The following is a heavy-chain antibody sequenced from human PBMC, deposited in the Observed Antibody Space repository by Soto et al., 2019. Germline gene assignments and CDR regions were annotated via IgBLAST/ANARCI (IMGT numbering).Heavy chain of an antibody. CDR1: GGSFSGYY. J-gene: IGHJ6*02. CDR3: ARGRQPLPRRSEPYLSGMYYYGMDV. V-gene: IGHV4-34*01. Sequence: QVQLQQWGAGLLKPSETLSLTCAVYGGSFSGYYWSWIRQPPGKGLEWIGEINHSGSTNYNPSLKSRVTISVDTSKNQFSLKLSSVTAADTAVYYCARGRQPLPRRSEPYLSGMYYYGMDVWGQGTTVTVSS. CDR2: INHSGST. D-gene: IGHD2-21*01.